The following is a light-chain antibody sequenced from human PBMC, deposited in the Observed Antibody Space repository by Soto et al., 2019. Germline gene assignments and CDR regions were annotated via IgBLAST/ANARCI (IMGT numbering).Light chain of an antibody. V-gene: IGLV1-44*01. CDR3: AAWDDSLNGWV. Sequence: QSVLTQPPSASGTPGQRVSISCSGSSSSIGSNTVSWYQQLPGTAPKLLIYSNNQRPSGVPDRFSGSKSGTSASLAISGLQSEDEAEYYCAAWDDSLNGWVFGGGTQLTVL. CDR1: SSSIGSNT. CDR2: SNN. J-gene: IGLJ3*02.